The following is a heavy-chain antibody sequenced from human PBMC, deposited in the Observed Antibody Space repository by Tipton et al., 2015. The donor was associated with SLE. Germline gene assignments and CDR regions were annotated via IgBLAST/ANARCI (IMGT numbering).Heavy chain of an antibody. V-gene: IGHV4-59*08. CDR1: GGSIRSCY. D-gene: IGHD1-1*01. CDR2: IYYSWST. J-gene: IGHJ4*02. Sequence: TLSLTCTVSGGSIRSCYWSWIRQPPGKGLEWIGYIYYSWSTYYNPSLKRRVTISVDTSKNQFSLKLSSVTAANTAVYYCARQTAQLSVGYWGQGTLVTVSS. CDR3: ARQTAQLSVGY.